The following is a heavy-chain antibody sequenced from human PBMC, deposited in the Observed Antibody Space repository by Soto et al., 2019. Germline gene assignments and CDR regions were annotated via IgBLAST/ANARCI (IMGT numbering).Heavy chain of an antibody. V-gene: IGHV3-74*01. D-gene: IGHD4-17*01. Sequence: GGSLRLSCAASGFTFSSYWMHWVRQPPGKGLVWVSRINRDGSSISYVDSGKGRFTISRDNAKNTLHLLMNSLRAEDTAVYFCTRTYDYGSEFDFWGQGTLVTVSS. CDR1: GFTFSSYW. CDR3: TRTYDYGSEFDF. CDR2: INRDGSSI. J-gene: IGHJ4*02.